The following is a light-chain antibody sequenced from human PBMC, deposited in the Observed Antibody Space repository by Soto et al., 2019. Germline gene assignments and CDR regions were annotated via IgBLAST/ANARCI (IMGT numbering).Light chain of an antibody. CDR1: SSDVGGYNY. Sequence: QSVLTQPAYVSGSAGHSITLSCTETSSDVGGYNYVSWYQQHPGKAPKLMIYDVSNRPSGVSNRFSGSKSGNTASLTISGLQAEDEADYYCSSYTSSSTLVFGTGTKVTVL. V-gene: IGLV2-14*01. J-gene: IGLJ1*01. CDR3: SSYTSSSTLV. CDR2: DVS.